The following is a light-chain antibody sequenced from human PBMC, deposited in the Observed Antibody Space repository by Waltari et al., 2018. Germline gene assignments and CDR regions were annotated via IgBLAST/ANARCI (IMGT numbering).Light chain of an antibody. J-gene: IGLJ2*01. CDR2: DVS. V-gene: IGLV2-14*01. CDR1: SSDIGAFNF. Sequence: QSGLTQPASVSGSPGQSITISCAATSSDIGAFNFISWYQQRPGKAPELLVYDVSHRPSGVSTRFSGSKSDNTAALTISGLQAEDEAVYYCSSFSSSTAGIFGGGTIVTVL. CDR3: SSFSSSTAGI.